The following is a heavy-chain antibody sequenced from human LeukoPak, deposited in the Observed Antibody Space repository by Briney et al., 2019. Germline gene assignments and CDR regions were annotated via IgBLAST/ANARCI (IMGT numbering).Heavy chain of an antibody. Sequence: SETLSLTCTVSGGSISNHYWSWIRQPAGKGLQWIGRIYTSGSTNYNPSLKSRVTISVDTSKNQFSLKLSSVTAADTAVYYCARAKVVPAANKDAFDIWGQGTMVTVSS. CDR2: IYTSGST. V-gene: IGHV4-4*07. D-gene: IGHD2-2*01. J-gene: IGHJ3*02. CDR3: ARAKVVPAANKDAFDI. CDR1: GGSISNHY.